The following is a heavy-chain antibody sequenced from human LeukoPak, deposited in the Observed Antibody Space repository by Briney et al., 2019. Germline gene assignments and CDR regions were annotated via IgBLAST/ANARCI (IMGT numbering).Heavy chain of an antibody. D-gene: IGHD6-13*01. CDR1: GGSISSGDYY. CDR2: IYYSGST. CDR3: ARGWQQLNWYFDL. J-gene: IGHJ2*01. Sequence: PSQTLSLTCTVSGGSISSGDYYWSWIRQPPGKGLEWIGYIYYSGSTYYNPSLKSRVTISVDTSKNQFSLKLSSVTAADTAVYYCARGWQQLNWYFDLWGRGTLVTVSS. V-gene: IGHV4-30-4*01.